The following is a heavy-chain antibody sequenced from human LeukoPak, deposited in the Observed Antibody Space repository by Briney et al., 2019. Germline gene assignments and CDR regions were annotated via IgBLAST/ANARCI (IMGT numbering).Heavy chain of an antibody. D-gene: IGHD2-2*01. V-gene: IGHV3-30*02. Sequence: GGSLRLSCAASGFTFSSYGMHWVRQAPGKGLEWVAFIRYDGSNKYYADSVKGRFTISRDNSKNTLYLQMNSLRAEDTAVYYCAKDSSEGTLGSVIVVVPAANDYWGQGTLVTVSS. CDR3: AKDSSEGTLGSVIVVVPAANDY. CDR2: IRYDGSNK. CDR1: GFTFSSYG. J-gene: IGHJ4*02.